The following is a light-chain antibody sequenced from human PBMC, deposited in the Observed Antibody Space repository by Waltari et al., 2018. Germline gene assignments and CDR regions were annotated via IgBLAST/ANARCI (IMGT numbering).Light chain of an antibody. CDR1: RSNIGHNY. V-gene: IGLV1-47*01. CDR2: RNN. CDR3: AAWDDSLRGWV. J-gene: IGLJ3*02. Sequence: QSVLTQPPSASGTPGQRVTISCSGSRSNIGHNYVYWYQQLPGMAPKVLINRNNQRPSGVPERFSGSKSGTSASLAISGLRSEDEADYYCAAWDDSLRGWVFGGGTKLTVL.